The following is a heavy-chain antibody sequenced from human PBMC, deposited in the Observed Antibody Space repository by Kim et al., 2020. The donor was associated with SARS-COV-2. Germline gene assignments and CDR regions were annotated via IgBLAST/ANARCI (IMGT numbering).Heavy chain of an antibody. Sequence: GGSLRLSCAASGFTFNNYGMIWVRQVPVKGLEWVSSITGNGYTTYYVDSVKGRFSISRDNSKNTLYLQMNSLRAEDTAIYYCAKDPNSGWSREGYNWFDPWGQGTLVTVSS. CDR2: ITGNGYTT. D-gene: IGHD6-19*01. CDR1: GFTFNNYG. CDR3: AKDPNSGWSREGYNWFDP. V-gene: IGHV3-23*01. J-gene: IGHJ5*02.